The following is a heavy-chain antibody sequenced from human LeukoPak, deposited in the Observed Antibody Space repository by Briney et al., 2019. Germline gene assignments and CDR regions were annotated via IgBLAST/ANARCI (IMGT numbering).Heavy chain of an antibody. CDR2: INVGNGKA. V-gene: IGHV1-3*01. Sequence: ASVKVSCKASGYSFINFAIHWVRQAPGHSLESMGWINVGNGKAKYSQKFQGRVTFTRDTSASTAYMYLTSLRSEDAAVYYCARDLGVVVIPTGEYFFDYWGQGTPVTVSS. CDR3: ARDLGVVVIPTGEYFFDY. CDR1: GYSFINFA. J-gene: IGHJ4*02. D-gene: IGHD3-22*01.